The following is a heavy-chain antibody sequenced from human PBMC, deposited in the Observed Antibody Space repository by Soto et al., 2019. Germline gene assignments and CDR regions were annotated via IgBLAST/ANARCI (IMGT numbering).Heavy chain of an antibody. Sequence: GGSLRLSCSASGFTFDDYAMHWVRQAPGKGLEWVSGISWNSGSIGYADSVKGRFTISRDNAKNSLYLQMNSLRAEDTALYYCAKDKNVEMATISGYFDYWGQGTLVTVSS. J-gene: IGHJ4*02. CDR3: AKDKNVEMATISGYFDY. V-gene: IGHV3-9*01. CDR2: ISWNSGSI. D-gene: IGHD5-12*01. CDR1: GFTFDDYA.